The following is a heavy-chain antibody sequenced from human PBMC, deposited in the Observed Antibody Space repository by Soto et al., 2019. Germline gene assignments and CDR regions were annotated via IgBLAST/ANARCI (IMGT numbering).Heavy chain of an antibody. J-gene: IGHJ6*02. CDR2: IYPGDSDT. V-gene: IGHV5-51*01. CDR1: GYSFTSYW. D-gene: IGHD6-19*01. CDR3: ARLGIAVAGTYGMDV. Sequence: GESLKISCKGSGYSFTSYWIGWVRQMPGKGLEWKGIIYPGDSDTSYSPSFQGQVTISADKSISTAYLQWSSLKASDTAMYYCARLGIAVAGTYGMDVWGQGTTVTVSS.